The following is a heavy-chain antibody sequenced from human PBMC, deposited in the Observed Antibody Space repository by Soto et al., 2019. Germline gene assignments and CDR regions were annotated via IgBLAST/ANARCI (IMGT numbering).Heavy chain of an antibody. CDR1: GGTFSNYA. CDR2: IIPVFGAP. CDR3: ATDRGTPYGYFRAFDI. Sequence: QVQLVQSGAEVKEPGSSVKVSCKASGGTFSNYAISWVRQAPGQGPEWMGGIIPVFGAPNYGQKFQGRVTITADESTSTAYMELSSLRSEDTAVYYCATDRGTPYGYFRAFDIWGQGTMVTVSS. D-gene: IGHD5-18*01. V-gene: IGHV1-69*12. J-gene: IGHJ3*02.